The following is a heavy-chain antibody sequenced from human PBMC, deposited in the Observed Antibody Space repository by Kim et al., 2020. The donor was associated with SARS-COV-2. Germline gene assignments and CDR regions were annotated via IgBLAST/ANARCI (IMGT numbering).Heavy chain of an antibody. CDR2: TRNKANSYTT. V-gene: IGHV3-72*01. CDR3: ARGSTTTYYGLDV. Sequence: GGSLRLSCAASGFTFSDHYIDWVRQAPGKGLEWVGRTRNKANSYTTDYAASVEGRFTISRDDSKKSMYLQMKGLKTEDTAVYYCARGSTTTYYGLDVWGQGTTVTVSS. J-gene: IGHJ6*02. CDR1: GFTFSDHY. D-gene: IGHD2-2*01.